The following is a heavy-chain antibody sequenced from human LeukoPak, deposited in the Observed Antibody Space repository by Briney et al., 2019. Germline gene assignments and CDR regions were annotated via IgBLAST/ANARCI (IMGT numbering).Heavy chain of an antibody. CDR2: ISSSSSYI. V-gene: IGHV3-21*01. J-gene: IGHJ4*02. D-gene: IGHD3-9*01. CDR3: ARDDGLRYFNWLLS. CDR1: GFTFSNYG. Sequence: GGSLRLSCAASGFTFSNYGMRWVRQAPGKGLEWVSSISSSSSYIDYADSVKGRFTISRDNAKNSLYLQMNSLRVEDTAVYYCARDDGLRYFNWLLSWGQGTLVTVSS.